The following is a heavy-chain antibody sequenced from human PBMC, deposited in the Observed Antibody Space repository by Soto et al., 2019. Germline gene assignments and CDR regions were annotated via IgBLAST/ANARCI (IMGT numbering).Heavy chain of an antibody. V-gene: IGHV1-69*13. Sequence: ASVKVSCKASGGTFSSYAISWVRQAPGQGLEWMGGIIPIFGTANYAQKFQGRVTITADESTSTAYMELSSLRSEDTAVYYCARGRNFDTAQEYYYYGMDVWGQGTTVTVSS. CDR3: ARGRNFDTAQEYYYYGMDV. CDR1: GGTFSSYA. J-gene: IGHJ6*02. CDR2: IIPIFGTA.